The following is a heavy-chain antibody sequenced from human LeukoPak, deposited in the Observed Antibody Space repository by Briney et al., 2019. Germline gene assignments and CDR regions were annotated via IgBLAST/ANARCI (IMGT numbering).Heavy chain of an antibody. D-gene: IGHD1-26*01. Sequence: PGGSLRLSCAASGFTFSNAWMSWVRQAPGKGLEWVGRIKSKTDGGTTDYAAPVKGRFTISRDDSKNTLYLQMNSLKTEDTAVYYCTTDKGWASGVYYYYYGMDVWGQGTTVTVSS. CDR2: IKSKTDGGTT. CDR1: GFTFSNAW. J-gene: IGHJ6*02. CDR3: TTDKGWASGVYYYYYGMDV. V-gene: IGHV3-15*01.